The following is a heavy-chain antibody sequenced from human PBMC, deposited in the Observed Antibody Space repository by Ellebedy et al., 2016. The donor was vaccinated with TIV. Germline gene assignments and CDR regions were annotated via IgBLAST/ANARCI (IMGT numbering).Heavy chain of an antibody. Sequence: GESLKISCAASGFTFRNFAMTWVRQAPGKGLEWVSSISSSGVSTDYADSVRGRVTISRDNSKNTLYLQMNSLRADDTAVYYCAKLDSSSIYYGRVDYWGQGTLVTVSS. J-gene: IGHJ4*02. D-gene: IGHD2-2*01. CDR3: AKLDSSSIYYGRVDY. CDR1: GFTFRNFA. CDR2: ISSSGVST. V-gene: IGHV3-23*01.